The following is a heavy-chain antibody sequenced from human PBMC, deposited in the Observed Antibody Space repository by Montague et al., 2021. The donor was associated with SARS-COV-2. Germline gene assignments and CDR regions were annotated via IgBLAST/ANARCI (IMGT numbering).Heavy chain of an antibody. CDR1: GGSISNYY. CDR2: VYASGNT. CDR3: ARDGSLRFEILIGPRHYYYGMDV. Sequence: SETLSLTCTVSGGSISNYYWSWIRQPAGKGLEWIGRVYASGNTNYNPSLKSRVTMSVDTSKNQFSLKLSSVTAADTAVYYCARDGSLRFEILIGPRHYYYGMDVWGQGTTVTVSS. J-gene: IGHJ6*02. D-gene: IGHD3-9*01. V-gene: IGHV4-4*07.